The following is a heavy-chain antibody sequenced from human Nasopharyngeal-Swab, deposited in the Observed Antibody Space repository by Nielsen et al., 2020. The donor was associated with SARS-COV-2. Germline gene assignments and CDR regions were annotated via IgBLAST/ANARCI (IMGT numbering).Heavy chain of an antibody. V-gene: IGHV4-4*02. CDR2: IYSDGTT. CDR3: ARHIEGNPFRAFDL. J-gene: IGHJ3*01. D-gene: IGHD1-26*01. Sequence: GSLRLSCGISGYFVSDDRWWSWVRQPPGKELEWIGAIYSDGTTNYNPSLRSRVTISIDRSKNQFSLTLNSVTAADTAVFYCARHIEGNPFRAFDLWGQGTRVTVSS. CDR1: GYFVSDDRW.